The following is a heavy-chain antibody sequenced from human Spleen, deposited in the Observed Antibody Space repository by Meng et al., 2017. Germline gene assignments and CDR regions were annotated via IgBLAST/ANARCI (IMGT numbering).Heavy chain of an antibody. CDR3: ASWIYSCGWQ. D-gene: IGHD6-19*01. CDR2: IYHSGDT. CDR1: GGSISRIDW. J-gene: IGHJ4*02. Sequence: QGRLRVSGPSLVMPSGSVVLSCFVSGGSISRIDWWTWVRQQPGEGPEWIGEIYHSGDTNYHASLTRRVTIAIDRSKNQFSLELSSVTAADTAFYYCASWIYSCGWQWGQGTLVTVSS. V-gene: IGHV4/OR15-8*02.